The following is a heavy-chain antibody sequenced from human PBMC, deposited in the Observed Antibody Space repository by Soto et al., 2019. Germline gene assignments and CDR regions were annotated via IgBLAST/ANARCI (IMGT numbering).Heavy chain of an antibody. CDR1: GFTFSSYG. CDR2: IWYDGSNK. Sequence: PXXSLRLSCAASGFTFSSYGMHWVRQAPGKGLEWVAVIWYDGSNKYYADSVKGRFTISRDNSKNTLYLQMNSLRAEDTAVYYCAREGGFYGSGSRGYYYYYGMDVWGQGTTVTVSS. J-gene: IGHJ6*02. V-gene: IGHV3-33*01. D-gene: IGHD3-10*01. CDR3: AREGGFYGSGSRGYYYYYGMDV.